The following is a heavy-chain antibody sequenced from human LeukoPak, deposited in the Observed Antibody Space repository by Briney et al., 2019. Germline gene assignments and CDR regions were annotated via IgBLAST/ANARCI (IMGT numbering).Heavy chain of an antibody. CDR2: INWNGGST. V-gene: IGHV3-20*04. J-gene: IGHJ6*03. Sequence: GGSLRLSCAASGFTFDDYGMSWVRQAPGKGREWVSGINWNGGSTGYADSVKGRFTISRDNAKNSLYLQMNSLRAEDTALYYCARDGDYYDNYYMDVWGKGTTVTVSS. D-gene: IGHD3-22*01. CDR3: ARDGDYYDNYYMDV. CDR1: GFTFDDYG.